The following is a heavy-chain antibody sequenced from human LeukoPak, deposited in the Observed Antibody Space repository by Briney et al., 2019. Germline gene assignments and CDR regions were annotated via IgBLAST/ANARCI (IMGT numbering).Heavy chain of an antibody. D-gene: IGHD3-10*01. Sequence: GSLRLSCAASGFTFSTYWMTWVRQAPGKGLEWVANIKPSGTETYYGDPVKGRFTISRDNAKNLLYLQMSSLRAEDTAVYSCGRFGDEAGIDNWGQGTLVTVSS. CDR1: GFTFSTYW. CDR2: IKPSGTET. CDR3: GRFGDEAGIDN. J-gene: IGHJ4*02. V-gene: IGHV3-7*01.